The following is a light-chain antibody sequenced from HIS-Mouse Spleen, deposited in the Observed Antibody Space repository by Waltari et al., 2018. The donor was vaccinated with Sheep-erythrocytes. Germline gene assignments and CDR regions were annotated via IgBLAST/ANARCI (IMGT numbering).Light chain of an antibody. CDR3: MQGT. CDR2: KVS. CDR1: QSLVHSDGNTY. V-gene: IGKV2-30*02. J-gene: IGKJ2*01. Sequence: DVVMTQSPLSLPVTLGQPASISCRSSQSLVHSDGNTYLNWFQQRPGQSPRRLIYKVSNRDSGVPDRFSGSRSGTDFTLKISRVEAEDVGVYYCMQGTFGQGTKLEIK.